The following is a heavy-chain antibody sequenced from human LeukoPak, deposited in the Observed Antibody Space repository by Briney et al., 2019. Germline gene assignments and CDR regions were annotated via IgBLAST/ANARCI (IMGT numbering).Heavy chain of an antibody. D-gene: IGHD3-22*01. CDR2: ISSSGSTI. V-gene: IGHV3-11*04. J-gene: IGHJ4*02. CDR1: GFTFSDYY. Sequence: GGSLRLSCAASGFTFSDYYMSWIRQAAGKGLEWVSYISSSGSTIYYADSVKGRFTISRDNAKNSLYLQMNSLRAEDTAVYYCARNKYDSSGRRFDYWGQGTLVTVSS. CDR3: ARNKYDSSGRRFDY.